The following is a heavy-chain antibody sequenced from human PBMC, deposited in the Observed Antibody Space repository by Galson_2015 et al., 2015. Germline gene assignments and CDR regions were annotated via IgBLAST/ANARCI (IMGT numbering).Heavy chain of an antibody. V-gene: IGHV3-15*01. CDR3: TTDTIFGVVRNY. D-gene: IGHD3-3*01. CDR2: IKSKTDGGTT. J-gene: IGHJ4*02. Sequence: SLRLSCAASGFAFSNAWMSWVRQAPGKGLEWVGRIKSKTDGGTTDYAAPVKGRFTISRDDSKNTLYLQMNSLKTEDTAVYYCTTDTIFGVVRNYWGQGTLVTVSS. CDR1: GFAFSNAW.